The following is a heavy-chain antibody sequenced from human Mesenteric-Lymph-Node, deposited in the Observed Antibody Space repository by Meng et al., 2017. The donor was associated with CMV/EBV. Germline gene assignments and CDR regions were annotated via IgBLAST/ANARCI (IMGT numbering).Heavy chain of an antibody. J-gene: IGHJ6*02. D-gene: IGHD6-6*01. CDR1: GGTFNSYA. Sequence: SVKVSCKASGGTFNSYAISWVRQAPGQGLEWMGGIIPSFRTTNYAQRFQGRITTTTDLSTSTSYMELSSLTSEDTAVYYCARGYSSSSPYYYGMDVWGQGTTVIVSS. CDR3: ARGYSSSSPYYYGMDV. V-gene: IGHV1-69*05. CDR2: IIPSFRTT.